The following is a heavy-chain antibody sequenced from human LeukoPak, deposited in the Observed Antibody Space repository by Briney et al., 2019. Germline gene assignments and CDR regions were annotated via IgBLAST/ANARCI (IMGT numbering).Heavy chain of an antibody. J-gene: IGHJ6*04. D-gene: IGHD3-10*01. V-gene: IGHV4-38-2*02. Sequence: SETLSLTCAVSGYSISSGYYWGWIRQPPGKGLEWIGSIYHSGSTYYSPSLKSRVTISVDTSKNQFSLKLSSVTAADTAVYYCARDGITMVRGVTSYGMDVWGKGTTVTVSS. CDR1: GYSISSGYY. CDR2: IYHSGST. CDR3: ARDGITMVRGVTSYGMDV.